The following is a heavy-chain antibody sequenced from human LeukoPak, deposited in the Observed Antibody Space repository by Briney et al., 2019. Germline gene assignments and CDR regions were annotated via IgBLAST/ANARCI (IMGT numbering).Heavy chain of an antibody. CDR3: AKDITYGDKAEYIDY. Sequence: GGSLRLSCAASGLPFSVYGIRWVRQAAGKGLEWVALIAYDGNKKHYADSVKGRFAISRDNSKNTVYLQMNSLKFEDTAIYYCAKDITYGDKAEYIDYWGQGTLVTVSS. V-gene: IGHV3-30*18. J-gene: IGHJ4*02. CDR1: GLPFSVYG. D-gene: IGHD2-8*01. CDR2: IAYDGNKK.